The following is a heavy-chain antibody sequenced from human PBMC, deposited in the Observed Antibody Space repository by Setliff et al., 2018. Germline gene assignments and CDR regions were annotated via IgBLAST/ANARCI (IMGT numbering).Heavy chain of an antibody. CDR1: GGSSSGYY. D-gene: IGHD3-3*01. CDR2: INHSGST. CDR3: ARGSQYYNFWSGYHLDYYYYGMDV. J-gene: IGHJ6*02. Sequence: KTSETLSLTCAVYGGSSSGYYWSWIRQPPGKGLEWIGEINHSGSTNYNPSLKSRVTISVDTSKNQFSLKLSSVTAADTAVYYCARGSQYYNFWSGYHLDYYYYGMDVWGQGTTVTVSS. V-gene: IGHV4-34*01.